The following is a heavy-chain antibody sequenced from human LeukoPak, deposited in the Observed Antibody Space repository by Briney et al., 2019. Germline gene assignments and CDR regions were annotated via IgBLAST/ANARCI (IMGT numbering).Heavy chain of an antibody. Sequence: GGSLRLSCAASGLTFRDHYMSWVRQAPGKGLEFVSYISSSGSPLYYADSVKGRFTISRDNAKNSLYLQMNTLRAEDTAVYYCATAFNWNDVFRGNYWGQGILVTVSS. D-gene: IGHD1-1*01. V-gene: IGHV3-11*01. CDR1: GLTFRDHY. CDR2: ISSSGSPL. J-gene: IGHJ4*02. CDR3: ATAFNWNDVFRGNY.